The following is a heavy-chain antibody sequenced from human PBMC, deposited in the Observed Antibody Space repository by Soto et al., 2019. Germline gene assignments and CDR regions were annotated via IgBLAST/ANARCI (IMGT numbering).Heavy chain of an antibody. Sequence: SGPTLVNPTQTLTLTCPFSGFSLSTSGVGVGWIRQPPGKALEWLALIYWDDDKRYSPSLKSRLTITKDTSKNQVVLTMTNMDPVDTATYYCAHNVMVRGVLHGNFDYWGQGTLVTVSS. D-gene: IGHD3-10*01. CDR2: IYWDDDK. CDR3: AHNVMVRGVLHGNFDY. J-gene: IGHJ4*02. V-gene: IGHV2-5*02. CDR1: GFSLSTSGVG.